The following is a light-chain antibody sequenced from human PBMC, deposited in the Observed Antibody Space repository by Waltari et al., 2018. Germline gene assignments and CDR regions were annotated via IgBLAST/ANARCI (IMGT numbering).Light chain of an antibody. CDR1: SPNPGARYD. Sequence: QPVLPQPPSVSGAPGQRVTTSCTGTSPNPGARYDVPWYQQLPGTAPKLILYDNGHRPSGVPDRFSASRSGTSASLAITGLQAEDEADYYCQSYDTLSAYVFGGGTKVIVL. CDR2: DNG. V-gene: IGLV1-40*01. CDR3: QSYDTLSAYV. J-gene: IGLJ1*01.